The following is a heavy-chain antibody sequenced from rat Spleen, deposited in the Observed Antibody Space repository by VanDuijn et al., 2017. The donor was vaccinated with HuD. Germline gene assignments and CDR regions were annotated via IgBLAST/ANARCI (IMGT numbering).Heavy chain of an antibody. J-gene: IGHJ2*01. CDR2: ISSSDSRT. CDR3: TTDLYGYNSDY. CDR1: GFTFSNYD. Sequence: EVQLVESGGGLVQPGRSLKLSCAASGFTFSNYDMAWVRQAPQKGLEWVATISSSDSRTYYRDSVKGRFTISRDNAKSTLYLQMDSLRSEDTATYYCTTDLYGYNSDYWGQGVMVTVSS. D-gene: IGHD1-9*01. V-gene: IGHV5-27*01.